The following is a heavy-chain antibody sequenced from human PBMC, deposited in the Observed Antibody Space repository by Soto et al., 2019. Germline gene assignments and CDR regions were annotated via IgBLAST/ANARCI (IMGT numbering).Heavy chain of an antibody. CDR2: ISYDGSNK. D-gene: IGHD7-27*01. Sequence: PGGSLRLSCAASGFTFSSYGMRWVRQAPGKGLEWVAVISYDGSNKYYADSVKGRFTISRDNSKNTLYLQMNSLRAEDTAVYYCAKAVGNYYYYGMDVWGQGTTVTVSS. CDR3: AKAVGNYYYYGMDV. V-gene: IGHV3-30*18. J-gene: IGHJ6*02. CDR1: GFTFSSYG.